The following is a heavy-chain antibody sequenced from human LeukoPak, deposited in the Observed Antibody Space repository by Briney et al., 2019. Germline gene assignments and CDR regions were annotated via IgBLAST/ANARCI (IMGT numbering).Heavy chain of an antibody. CDR1: GGSLNSHF. V-gene: IGHV4-59*08. CDR3: VRRDTGWNYFDY. Sequence: SETLSLTCAVSGGSLNSHFWGWIRQPPGKGLQGIGDIYYTGKNNYNPSLKSRVTISLDTSKDHLSLNLTSVVAADTAIYYCVRRDTGWNYFDYWGQGILVTVSS. CDR2: IYYTGKN. J-gene: IGHJ4*02. D-gene: IGHD6-19*01.